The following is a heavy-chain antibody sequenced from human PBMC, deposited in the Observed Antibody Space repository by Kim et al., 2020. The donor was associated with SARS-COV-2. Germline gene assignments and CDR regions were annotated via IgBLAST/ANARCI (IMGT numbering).Heavy chain of an antibody. V-gene: IGHV3-74*01. CDR3: TRDPLAFGTNFDY. Sequence: GGSLRLSCAASGFSFSGYWMHWVRQGPGKVLVWVSRIDSGGTTTIYADSVEGRFTVSRDNAKNTLFLQMTSLRVEDTGVYYCTRDPLAFGTNFDYWGQGT. CDR2: IDSGGTTT. D-gene: IGHD3-3*02. J-gene: IGHJ4*02. CDR1: GFSFSGYW.